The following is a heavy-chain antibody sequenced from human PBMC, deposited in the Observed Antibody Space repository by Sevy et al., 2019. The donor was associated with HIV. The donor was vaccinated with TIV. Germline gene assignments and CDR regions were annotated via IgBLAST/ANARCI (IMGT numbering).Heavy chain of an antibody. CDR2: TSAYNGNT. D-gene: IGHD3-10*01. CDR3: ATIITMVRGGPNWFDP. V-gene: IGHV1-18*04. J-gene: IGHJ5*02. CDR1: GYTFTSYG. Sequence: ASVKVSCKASGYTFTSYGISWLLQAPGQGLEWMGWTSAYNGNTNYAQKIQGRVTMTTDTSTSTAHMELRSLRSDDTAVYYCATIITMVRGGPNWFDPWGQGTLVTVSS.